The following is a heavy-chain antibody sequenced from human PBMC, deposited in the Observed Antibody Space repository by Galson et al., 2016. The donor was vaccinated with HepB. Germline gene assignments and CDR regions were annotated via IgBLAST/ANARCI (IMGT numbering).Heavy chain of an antibody. CDR3: ARSYCSDTGCFPHGMDV. J-gene: IGHJ6*02. V-gene: IGHV1-2*04. Sequence: SVKVSCKASGYTFTGHYMHWVRQAPGQGLEWMGWINPNSGGTNYAQKFQGWVTISRDSSISTAYMELRRLKSDDTAVYYCARSYCSDTGCFPHGMDVWGQGTTVTVSS. CDR2: INPNSGGT. CDR1: GYTFTGHY. D-gene: IGHD2-2*01.